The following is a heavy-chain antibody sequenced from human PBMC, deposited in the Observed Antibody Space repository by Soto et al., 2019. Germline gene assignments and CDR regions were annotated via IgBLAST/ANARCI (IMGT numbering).Heavy chain of an antibody. CDR3: ARARVAVVVVAATPLPFFDY. V-gene: IGHV3-11*01. Sequence: GGSQRLSCAASGFTFRDYYMSWIRQAPGKGLEWVSYISSSGSTIYYADSVKGRFTISRDNAKNSLYLQMNSLRAEDTAVYYCARARVAVVVVAATPLPFFDYWGQGTLVTVSS. J-gene: IGHJ4*02. CDR1: GFTFRDYY. D-gene: IGHD2-15*01. CDR2: ISSSGSTI.